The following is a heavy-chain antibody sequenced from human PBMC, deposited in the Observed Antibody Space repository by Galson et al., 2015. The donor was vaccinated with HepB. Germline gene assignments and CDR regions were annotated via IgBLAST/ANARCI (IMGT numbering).Heavy chain of an antibody. Sequence: SLRLSCAASGFTVSSNYMSWVRQAPGKGLEWVSVIYSGGSTYYADSVKGRFTISRDNSKNTLYLQMNSLRAEDTAVYYCARGGGKDWNYGSDLGFDYWGQGTLVTVSS. V-gene: IGHV3-53*01. CDR3: ARGGGKDWNYGSDLGFDY. CDR2: IYSGGST. D-gene: IGHD1-7*01. J-gene: IGHJ4*02. CDR1: GFTVSSNY.